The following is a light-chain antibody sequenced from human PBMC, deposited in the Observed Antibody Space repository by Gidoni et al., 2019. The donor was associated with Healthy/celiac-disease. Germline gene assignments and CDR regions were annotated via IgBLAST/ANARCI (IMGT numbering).Light chain of an antibody. V-gene: IGKV1-9*01. J-gene: IGKJ4*01. CDR3: QQLNSYPRT. CDR2: AAS. Sequence: IKLNQSPSSLSASVGDRVTITCRASQGISSYLAWYQQKPGKAPKLLIYAASTLQSGVPSRFSGSGSGTDFTLTISSLQPEDFATYYCQQLNSYPRTFGGGTKVEIK. CDR1: QGISSY.